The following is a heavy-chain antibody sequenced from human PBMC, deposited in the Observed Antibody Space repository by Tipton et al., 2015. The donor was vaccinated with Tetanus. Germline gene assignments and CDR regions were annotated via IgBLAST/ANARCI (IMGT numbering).Heavy chain of an antibody. Sequence: TLSLTCTVSGASISSSRRFDCGWIRQPPGKGLEWIGYIYYSGNSDYNPSLKSRVTLSVDTSKNQFSLKLRSVTAADTAVYYCARGVTDGYNRRFDYWGQGTLVTVSS. CDR1: GASISSSRRFD. V-gene: IGHV4-39*07. CDR2: IYYSGNS. J-gene: IGHJ4*02. CDR3: ARGVTDGYNRRFDY. D-gene: IGHD5-24*01.